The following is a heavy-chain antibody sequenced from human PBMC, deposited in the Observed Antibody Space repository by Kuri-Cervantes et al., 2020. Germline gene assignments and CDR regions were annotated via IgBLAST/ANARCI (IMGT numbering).Heavy chain of an antibody. Sequence: ESLKISCAVYGGSFSGYYWSWIRQPPGKGLEWIGEINHRGTTNYNPSLKSRVTISVDTSKNQFSLKLSSVTAADTAVYYCARHTIVVVPAAFGCGGGCWFDPWGQGTLVTVSS. J-gene: IGHJ5*02. D-gene: IGHD2-2*01. CDR1: GGSFSGYY. CDR2: INHRGTT. CDR3: ARHTIVVVPAAFGCGGGCWFDP. V-gene: IGHV4-34*01.